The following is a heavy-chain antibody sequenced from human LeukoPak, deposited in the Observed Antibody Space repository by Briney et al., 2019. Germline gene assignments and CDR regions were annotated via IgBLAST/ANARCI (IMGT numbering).Heavy chain of an antibody. V-gene: IGHV4-39*07. CDR3: ARTMYSSSAHIDY. CDR1: GGSISSSSYY. Sequence: PSETLSLTCTVSGGSISSSSYYWGWIRQPPGKGLEWIGSIYYSGSTYYNPSLKSRVTISVDTSKNQFSLKLSSVTAADTAVYYCARTMYSSSAHIDYWGQGTLVTVSS. CDR2: IYYSGST. J-gene: IGHJ4*02. D-gene: IGHD6-6*01.